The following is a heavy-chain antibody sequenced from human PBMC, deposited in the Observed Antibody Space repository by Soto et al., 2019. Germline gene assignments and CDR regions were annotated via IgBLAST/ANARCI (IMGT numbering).Heavy chain of an antibody. V-gene: IGHV4-59*01. CDR2: IYYSGST. D-gene: IGHD3-16*02. Sequence: QVQLQESGPGLVKPSETLSLTCTVSGGSISSYYWSWIRQPPGKGLEWIGYIYYSGSTNYNPSLKSRVTISVDTSKNQFSLKLSSVTAADTAVYYCARSPSLFYYDYIWGSYRDAAFDIWGQGTMVTVSS. CDR1: GGSISSYY. CDR3: ARSPSLFYYDYIWGSYRDAAFDI. J-gene: IGHJ3*02.